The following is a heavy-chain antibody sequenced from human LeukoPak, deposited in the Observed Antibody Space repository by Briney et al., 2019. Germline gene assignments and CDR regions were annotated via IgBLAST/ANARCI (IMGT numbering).Heavy chain of an antibody. CDR1: GGSVSSGSYY. V-gene: IGHV4-61*01. CDR2: IYYSGST. Sequence: PSETLSLTCTVSGGSVSSGSYYWSWIRQPPGKGLEWIGYIYYSGSTNYNPPLKSRVTISVDTSKNQFSLKLSSVTAADTAVYYCASTYYYGSGSWYYFDYWGQGTLVTVSS. D-gene: IGHD3-10*01. J-gene: IGHJ4*02. CDR3: ASTYYYGSGSWYYFDY.